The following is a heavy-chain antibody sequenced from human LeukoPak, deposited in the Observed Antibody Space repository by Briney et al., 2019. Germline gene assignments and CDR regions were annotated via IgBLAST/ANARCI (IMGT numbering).Heavy chain of an antibody. Sequence: SETLSLTCAVYGGSFSGYYWSWIRQPPGKGLEWIGEINHSGSTNYNPSLKSRVTISVDTSKNQFSLKLSSVTAADTAVYYCARRRGGSGSYHERYYYYYMDVWGKGTTVTVSS. CDR1: GGSFSGYY. CDR3: ARRRGGSGSYHERYYYYYMDV. J-gene: IGHJ6*03. CDR2: INHSGST. V-gene: IGHV4-34*01. D-gene: IGHD3-10*01.